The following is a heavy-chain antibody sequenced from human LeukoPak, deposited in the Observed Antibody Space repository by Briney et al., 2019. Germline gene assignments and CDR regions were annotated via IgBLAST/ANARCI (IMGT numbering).Heavy chain of an antibody. CDR3: ARDQPRYCSGGSCSSGGMDY. D-gene: IGHD2-15*01. CDR1: GFTFSSYA. J-gene: IGHJ4*02. CDR2: ISSDGNNK. Sequence: PGGSLRLSCAASGFTFSSYAIHWVCQAPGKGLKWVAVISSDGNNKYYADSVKGRFTISRDNSKNTLYLQMNSLRAEDTAVYYCARDQPRYCSGGSCSSGGMDYRGQGTLVTVSS. V-gene: IGHV3-30-3*01.